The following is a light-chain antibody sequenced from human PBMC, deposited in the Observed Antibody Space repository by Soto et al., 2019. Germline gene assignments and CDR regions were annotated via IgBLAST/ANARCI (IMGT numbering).Light chain of an antibody. CDR1: QSVSSN. J-gene: IGKJ1*01. Sequence: MVMTQAASTLSVSPGGRAVLSCVASQSVSSNLAWYQQKPGQAPRLLIYGASTRATGIPARFSGSGSGTEFTLTISSLQSEDFAVYYCQQYNNWPPWTFGQGTKVDI. CDR3: QQYNNWPPWT. V-gene: IGKV3-15*01. CDR2: GAS.